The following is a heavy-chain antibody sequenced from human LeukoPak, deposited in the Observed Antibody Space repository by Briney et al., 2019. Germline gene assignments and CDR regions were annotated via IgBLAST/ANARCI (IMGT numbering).Heavy chain of an antibody. CDR1: GLTFNNYE. V-gene: IGHV3-48*03. J-gene: IGHJ4*02. Sequence: RGSLRLSCAASGLTFNNYELHWVRQPPGKGREWISYIGPGGSSKLDADSVRGRFTISRDNARNSWFLQMNSLRAEDAAVYYCGRGDPDYWGQGTLVTVSS. CDR2: IGPGGSSK. CDR3: GRGDPDY.